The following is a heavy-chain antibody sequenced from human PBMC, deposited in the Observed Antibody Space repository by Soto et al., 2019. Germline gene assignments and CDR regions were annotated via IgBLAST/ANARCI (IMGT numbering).Heavy chain of an antibody. V-gene: IGHV4-59*01. CDR1: GGSINSDY. J-gene: IGHJ4*02. D-gene: IGHD1-26*01. Sequence: SETLSLTCSVSGGSINSDYWGWIRQHPGKGLEWIGYISYGGNTNQNPSLQSRVTMAVITSKNQFSLKVNSVTAADTAIYYCTRVFYSSYSGIYHPPYYSEYWGQGRQVIDSA. CDR3: TRVFYSSYSGIYHPPYYSEY. CDR2: ISYGGNT.